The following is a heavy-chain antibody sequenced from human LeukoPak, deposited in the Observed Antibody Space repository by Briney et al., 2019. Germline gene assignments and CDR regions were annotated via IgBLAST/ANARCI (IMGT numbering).Heavy chain of an antibody. J-gene: IGHJ4*02. CDR3: ARLTVGQSRGQQLEY. V-gene: IGHV1-2*02. Sequence: ASVEVSCKASGYTFTGYYMHWVRQAPGQGLEWMGWINPNSGGTNYAQKFQGRVTMTRDTSISTAYMELSRLRSDDTAVYYCARLTVGQSRGQQLEYWGQGTLVTVSS. D-gene: IGHD6-13*01. CDR2: INPNSGGT. CDR1: GYTFTGYY.